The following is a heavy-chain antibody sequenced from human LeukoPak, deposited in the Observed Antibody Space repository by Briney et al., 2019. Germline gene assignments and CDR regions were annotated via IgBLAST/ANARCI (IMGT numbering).Heavy chain of an antibody. CDR1: GGSISSYY. V-gene: IGHV4-59*01. J-gene: IGHJ6*03. D-gene: IGHD3-22*01. CDR3: ARVRDSSGYDYYYYMDV. CDR2: IYYSGST. Sequence: SETLSLTCTVSGGSISSYYWSWLRQPPGKGLEWFGYIYYSGSTNYNPSLKSRVTISVDTSKNQFSLKLSSVTAADTAVYYCARVRDSSGYDYYYYMDVWGKGTTVTVSS.